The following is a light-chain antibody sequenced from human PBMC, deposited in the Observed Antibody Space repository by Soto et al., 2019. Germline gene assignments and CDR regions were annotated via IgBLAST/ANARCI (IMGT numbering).Light chain of an antibody. CDR1: QGGGSY. Sequence: IQMTQSPSSLSASVGDRITITCRASQGGGSYLNWYQQKPGKAPKVLIYAASSLRSGVPSRFSGSGSGTDFTLTISSLQPEDFATYYCQQSHSTPCTVGRGTKVDIK. J-gene: IGKJ3*01. V-gene: IGKV1-39*01. CDR3: QQSHSTPCT. CDR2: AAS.